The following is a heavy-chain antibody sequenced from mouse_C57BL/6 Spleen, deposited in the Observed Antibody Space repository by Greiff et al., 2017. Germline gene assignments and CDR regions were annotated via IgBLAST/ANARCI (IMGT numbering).Heavy chain of an antibody. J-gene: IGHJ4*01. Sequence: QVQLKESGAELVRPGTSVKVSCKASGYAFTNYLIEWVKQRPGQGLEWIGVINPGSGGTNYNEKFKGKATLTADKSSSTAYMQLSSLTSEDSAVYFCARRGYGSSYDAMDYWGQGTSVTVSS. CDR2: INPGSGGT. CDR1: GYAFTNYL. CDR3: ARRGYGSSYDAMDY. D-gene: IGHD1-1*01. V-gene: IGHV1-54*01.